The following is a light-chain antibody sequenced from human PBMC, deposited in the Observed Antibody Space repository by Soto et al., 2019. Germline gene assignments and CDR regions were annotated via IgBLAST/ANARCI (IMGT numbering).Light chain of an antibody. CDR1: QSVSSSY. J-gene: IGKJ1*01. V-gene: IGKV3-20*01. CDR2: GAS. Sequence: EIVLTRSPGTLSLSPGERATLSCRASQSVSSSYLAWYQQKPGQAPRLLIYGASSRATGIPDRFSGSGSGTVFTLTINILEPDDFAVYYCHQYGNSPQTFGQGTKVDI. CDR3: HQYGNSPQT.